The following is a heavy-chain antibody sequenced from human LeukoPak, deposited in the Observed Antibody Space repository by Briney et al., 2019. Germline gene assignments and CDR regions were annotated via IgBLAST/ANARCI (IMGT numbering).Heavy chain of an antibody. CDR2: IYPSDSDT. Sequence: GGALQISCHGSGCSFSTYWIAWGRRMPGKGLEWMGDIYPSDSDTKYSVSFQGQVTISADTSLSTAYLQWSSLQSSDSAIYFCASRHSYCTSSSCYLYLDTWGQGTLVTVSS. CDR1: GCSFSTYW. D-gene: IGHD2-2*01. CDR3: ASRHSYCTSSSCYLYLDT. V-gene: IGHV5-51*01. J-gene: IGHJ4*02.